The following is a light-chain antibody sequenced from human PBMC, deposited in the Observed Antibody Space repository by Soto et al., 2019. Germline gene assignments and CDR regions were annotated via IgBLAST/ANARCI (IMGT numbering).Light chain of an antibody. CDR2: KIS. J-gene: IGKJ1*01. CDR3: LKATQLPWT. CDR1: QSLVHGDANTY. V-gene: IGKV2-24*01. Sequence: DIVMTQSPLSSPVTLGQPASISCKSSQSLVHGDANTYLSWLQQRPGQPPRLLIHKISNRVSGVPDRFSGSGAGTEFTLKISMVEGEDVGVYYCLKATQLPWTFGQGTRVESK.